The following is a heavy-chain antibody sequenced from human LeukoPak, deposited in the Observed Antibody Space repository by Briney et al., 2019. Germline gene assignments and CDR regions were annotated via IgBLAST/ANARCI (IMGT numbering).Heavy chain of an antibody. Sequence: ASVRISCKTSGFIFRDYFIHWVRPAPGQGLEGMGWINPKTGGTHYAQRFQGRVTMTRDTSIKTAYMELRSLTSDDAAVYYCARAPHREYYDSSGYFDHWGQGTLVSVST. CDR2: INPKTGGT. CDR1: GFIFRDYF. D-gene: IGHD3-22*01. J-gene: IGHJ4*02. V-gene: IGHV1-2*02. CDR3: ARAPHREYYDSSGYFDH.